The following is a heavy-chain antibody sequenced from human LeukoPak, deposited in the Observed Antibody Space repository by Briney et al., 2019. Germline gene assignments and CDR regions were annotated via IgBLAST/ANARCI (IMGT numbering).Heavy chain of an antibody. Sequence: GGSLRLSCAASGFTFSNAWMSWVRQAPGKGLEWGGRIKSKTDGGTTDYAAPVKGRFTISRDDSKNTLYLQMNSLKTEDTAVYYCTTILLWFGELAVYYFDYWGQGTLVTVSS. CDR1: GFTFSNAW. V-gene: IGHV3-15*01. D-gene: IGHD3-10*01. CDR3: TTILLWFGELAVYYFDY. CDR2: IKSKTDGGTT. J-gene: IGHJ4*02.